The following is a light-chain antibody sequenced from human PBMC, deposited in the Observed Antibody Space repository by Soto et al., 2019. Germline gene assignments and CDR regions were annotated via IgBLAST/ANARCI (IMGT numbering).Light chain of an antibody. CDR1: SSAVGGYNY. Sequence: QSALTQPPSASGSPGQSVAISCTGTSSAVGGYNYVSWYQQHPGKAPKLMIYEVNRRRSGVPDRFSGSKSGNTASLTVSGLQSEDEDDYCSSYAGSSNVFGTGTKLTVL. V-gene: IGLV2-8*01. CDR3: SSYAGSSNV. J-gene: IGLJ1*01. CDR2: EVN.